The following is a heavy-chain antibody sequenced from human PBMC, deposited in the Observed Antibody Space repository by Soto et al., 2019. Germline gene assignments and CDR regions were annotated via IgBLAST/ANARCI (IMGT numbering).Heavy chain of an antibody. CDR3: ARGQGVITRTTSWFDP. Sequence: QVQLQQWGAGLLKPSETLSLTCAVYGGSFSGYYWSWIRQPPGKGLEWIGEINHSGSTNYNPSLKSRVTISVDTSKNQFSLKLSSVTAADTAVYYCARGQGVITRTTSWFDPWGQGTLVTVSS. D-gene: IGHD1-7*01. J-gene: IGHJ5*02. CDR1: GGSFSGYY. CDR2: INHSGST. V-gene: IGHV4-34*01.